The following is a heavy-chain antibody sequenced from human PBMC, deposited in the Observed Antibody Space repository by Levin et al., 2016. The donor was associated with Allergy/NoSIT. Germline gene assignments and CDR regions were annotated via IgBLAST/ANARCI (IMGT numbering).Heavy chain of an antibody. CDR3: AGGPYGLSY. V-gene: IGHV3-13*01. CDR2: TDTSGDS. Sequence: GESLKISCAATGFTFSTYDMHWVRQAIGKGLEWVSTTDTSGDSHYPDSVKGRFTTSRENVKNSLYLQMNSLRVGDTAVYYCAGGPYGLSYWGQGTLVTVSS. CDR1: GFTFSTYD. D-gene: IGHD4-17*01. J-gene: IGHJ4*02.